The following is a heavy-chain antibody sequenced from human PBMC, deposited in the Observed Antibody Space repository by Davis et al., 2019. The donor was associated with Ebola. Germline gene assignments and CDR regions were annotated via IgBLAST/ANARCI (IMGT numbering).Heavy chain of an antibody. V-gene: IGHV4-34*01. CDR3: ARGPASYDFWSGYRY. D-gene: IGHD3-3*01. CDR1: GGSFSGYY. Sequence: MPSETLSLTCAVYGGSFSGYYWSWIRQPPGKGLEWIGEISQSGSTNYNPSLKSRVTISVDKSKNQFSLKLSSVTAADTAVYYCARGPASYDFWSGYRYWGQGTLVTVSS. J-gene: IGHJ4*02. CDR2: ISQSGST.